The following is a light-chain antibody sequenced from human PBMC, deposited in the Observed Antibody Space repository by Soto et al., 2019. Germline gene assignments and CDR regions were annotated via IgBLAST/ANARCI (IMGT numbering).Light chain of an antibody. CDR3: ATWDDSLNGFDV. CDR2: RNN. V-gene: IGLV1-47*01. J-gene: IGLJ1*01. Sequence: QSVLTQPPSASVTPGQGVTISYSGSTSNIGSNYVYWYQQLPGTAPKLLIYRNNQRPSGVPDRFSGSKSGTSASLAISGLRSDDEADYFCATWDDSLNGFDVFGTGTKVTVL. CDR1: TSNIGSNY.